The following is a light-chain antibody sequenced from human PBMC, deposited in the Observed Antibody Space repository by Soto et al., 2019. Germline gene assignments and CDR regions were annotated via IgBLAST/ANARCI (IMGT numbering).Light chain of an antibody. CDR3: SSYTSSNTYV. Sequence: QSALTQPASVSGSPGQSITISCTGTSSDVGGYNYASWYQQHPGKAPKLMIYDLTNRPSGVSNRFSGSKSGNTASLTISGLQADDEADYYCSSYTSSNTYVFGTGTKLTVL. J-gene: IGLJ1*01. CDR1: SSDVGGYNY. CDR2: DLT. V-gene: IGLV2-14*03.